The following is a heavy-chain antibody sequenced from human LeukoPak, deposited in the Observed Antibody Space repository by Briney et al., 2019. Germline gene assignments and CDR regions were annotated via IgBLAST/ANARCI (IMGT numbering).Heavy chain of an antibody. D-gene: IGHD3-3*01. V-gene: IGHV1-2*02. J-gene: IGHJ2*01. CDR3: ARDRPPPWSGIQPRSSWYFDI. CDR2: IKPNSGDT. Sequence: GASVKVSCKASGYTFSDYYMHWVRQAPGQGPEWLGWIKPNSGDTKYAQKFQGRVTMTRDTSISTGYMELSSLRSDDTAVYYCARDRPPPWSGIQPRSSWYFDIWGRGTLVTVSS. CDR1: GYTFSDYY.